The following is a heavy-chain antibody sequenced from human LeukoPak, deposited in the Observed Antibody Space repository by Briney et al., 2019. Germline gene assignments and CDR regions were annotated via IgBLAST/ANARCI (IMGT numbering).Heavy chain of an antibody. CDR1: GFTVSNNY. CDR2: ISGSGGST. Sequence: GGSLRLSCAASGFTVSNNYMSWVRQAPGKGLEWVSAISGSGGSTYYADSVKGRFTISRDNSKNTLYLQMNSLRAEDTAVYYCANEAPLGYCSGGSCYHWGQGTLVTVSS. CDR3: ANEAPLGYCSGGSCYH. D-gene: IGHD2-15*01. V-gene: IGHV3-23*01. J-gene: IGHJ5*02.